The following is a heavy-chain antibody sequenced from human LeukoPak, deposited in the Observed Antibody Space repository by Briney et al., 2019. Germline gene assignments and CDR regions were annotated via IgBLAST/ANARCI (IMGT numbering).Heavy chain of an antibody. V-gene: IGHV3-48*01. CDR3: ARDVTDRVGVRKAGGPI. CDR1: GFTFSSYS. D-gene: IGHD1-26*01. J-gene: IGHJ4*02. CDR2: ISSSSSTI. Sequence: GGSLRLSCAASGFTFSSYSMNWVRQAPGKGLEWVSYISSSSSTIYYADSVKGRFTISRDNAKNSLYLQMNSLRAEDTAVYYCARDVTDRVGVRKAGGPIWGQGTLVTVSS.